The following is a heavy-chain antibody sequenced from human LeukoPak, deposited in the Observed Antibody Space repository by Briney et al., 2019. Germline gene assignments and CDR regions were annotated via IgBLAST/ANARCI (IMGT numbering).Heavy chain of an antibody. D-gene: IGHD3-10*01. Sequence: SETLSLTCTVSGGSISSGSYYWSWIRQPPGKGLGWIGEINHSGSTNYNPSLKSRVTISVDTSKNQFSLKLSSVTAADTAVYYCARLRVRGPPFDYWGQGTLVTVSS. CDR1: GGSISSGSYY. V-gene: IGHV4-39*07. CDR2: INHSGST. CDR3: ARLRVRGPPFDY. J-gene: IGHJ4*02.